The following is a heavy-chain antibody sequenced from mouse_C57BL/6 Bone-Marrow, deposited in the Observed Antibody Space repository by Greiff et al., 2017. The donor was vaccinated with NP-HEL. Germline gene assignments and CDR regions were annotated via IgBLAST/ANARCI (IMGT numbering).Heavy chain of an antibody. Sequence: VKLQQPGAELVRPGSSVKLSCKASGYTFTSYWMDWVKQRPGQGLEWIGNIYPSDSETHYNQKFKDKATLTVDKSSSTAYMQLSSLTSEDSAVYYCARDFYWYFDVWGTGTTVTVSS. CDR1: GYTFTSYW. CDR3: ARDFYWYFDV. V-gene: IGHV1-61*01. J-gene: IGHJ1*03. CDR2: IYPSDSET.